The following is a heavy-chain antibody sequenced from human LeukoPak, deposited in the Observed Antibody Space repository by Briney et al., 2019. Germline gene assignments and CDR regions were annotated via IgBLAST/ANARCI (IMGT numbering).Heavy chain of an antibody. D-gene: IGHD3-9*01. CDR3: ARAYDILTKDY. Sequence: ASVKVSYKASGYTFIGYYMYWVRQAPGQGLEWMGWIDPNTGGTNYAQKFQGRVTMTRDTSISTAYMELSRLRSDDTAVYYCARAYDILTKDYWGQGTLVTVSS. V-gene: IGHV1-2*02. CDR1: GYTFIGYY. CDR2: IDPNTGGT. J-gene: IGHJ4*02.